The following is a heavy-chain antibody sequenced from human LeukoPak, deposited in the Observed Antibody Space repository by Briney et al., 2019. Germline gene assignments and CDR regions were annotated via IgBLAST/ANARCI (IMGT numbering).Heavy chain of an antibody. D-gene: IGHD3-22*01. CDR3: ARAPSEIGGYYPEYFRH. Sequence: QPGGSLRLSCAASGFTFSSYWMHWVRQAPGKGLVWLSRIKSDGKTNYADSVKGRFTISRDNAKNTVSLQMNSLRAEDTGVYYCARAPSEIGGYYPEYFRHWGQGTLVTVSS. CDR2: IKSDGKT. J-gene: IGHJ1*01. V-gene: IGHV3-74*01. CDR1: GFTFSSYW.